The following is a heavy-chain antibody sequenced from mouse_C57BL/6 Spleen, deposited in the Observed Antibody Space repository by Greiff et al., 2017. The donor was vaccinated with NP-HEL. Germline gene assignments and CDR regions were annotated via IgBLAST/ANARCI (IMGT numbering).Heavy chain of an antibody. J-gene: IGHJ1*03. CDR2: INYDGSST. CDR1: GFTFSDYY. D-gene: IGHD1-1*01. V-gene: IGHV5-16*01. CDR3: ARARDYYGSSWYFDV. Sequence: EVQLVESEGGLVQPGSSMKLSCTASGFTFSDYYMAWVRQVPEKGLEWVANINYDGSSTYYLDSLKSRFIISRDNAKNILYLQMSSLKSEDTATYYCARARDYYGSSWYFDVWGTGTTVTVSS.